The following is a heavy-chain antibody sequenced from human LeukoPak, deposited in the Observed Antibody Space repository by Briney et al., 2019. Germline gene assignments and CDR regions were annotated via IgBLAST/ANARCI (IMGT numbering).Heavy chain of an antibody. D-gene: IGHD6-19*01. CDR2: ISYDGSNK. CDR1: GFTFSSYA. V-gene: IGHV3-30*04. J-gene: IGHJ4*02. Sequence: GGSLRLSCAASGFTFSSYAMHWVRQAPGKGLEWVAVISYDGSNKYYADSVKGRFTISRDNSKNTLYLQMNSLTSEDVAVFYCARAVRYASGPLTDLLPYYFDSWGQGTLVTVSS. CDR3: ARAVRYASGPLTDLLPYYFDS.